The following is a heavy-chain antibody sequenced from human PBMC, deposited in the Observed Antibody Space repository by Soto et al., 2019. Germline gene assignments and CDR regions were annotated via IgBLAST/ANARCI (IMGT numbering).Heavy chain of an antibody. Sequence: GASVKVSRKASGYTFTSYGISWVRQAPGQGLEWMGWISAYNGNTNYAQKLQGRVTMTTDTSTSTAYMELRSLRSDDTAVYYCARDHGYSSSWSPFDYWGQGTLVTVSS. CDR2: ISAYNGNT. J-gene: IGHJ4*02. V-gene: IGHV1-18*01. CDR1: GYTFTSYG. CDR3: ARDHGYSSSWSPFDY. D-gene: IGHD6-13*01.